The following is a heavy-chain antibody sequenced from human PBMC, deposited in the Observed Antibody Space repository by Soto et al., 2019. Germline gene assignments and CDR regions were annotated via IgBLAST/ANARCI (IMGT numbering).Heavy chain of an antibody. CDR1: GYTFTSYG. V-gene: IGHV1-18*01. D-gene: IGHD3-10*01. J-gene: IGHJ6*02. Sequence: QVQLVQSGAEVKKPGASVKVSCKASGYTFTSYGISWVRQAPGQGLEWMGWISAYNGNTNYAQKLQGRVTMTTDTXTXXAYMELRSLRSDDTAVYYCARGGTMAYYYYYGMDVWGQGTTVTVSS. CDR2: ISAYNGNT. CDR3: ARGGTMAYYYYYGMDV.